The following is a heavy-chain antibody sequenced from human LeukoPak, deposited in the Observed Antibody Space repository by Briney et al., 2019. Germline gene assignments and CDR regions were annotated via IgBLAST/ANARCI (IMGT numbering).Heavy chain of an antibody. CDR3: ARDSSGYYRIDY. J-gene: IGHJ4*02. V-gene: IGHV4-59*08. Sequence: SETLSLTCTVSGGSISSYYWSWIRQPPGKGLDWIGYVYLSGSTNYNPSLKSRVTISVDTSKNQFSLKLTSVTAADTAVYYCARDSSGYYRIDYWGQGTLVTVSS. CDR1: GGSISSYY. CDR2: VYLSGST. D-gene: IGHD3-22*01.